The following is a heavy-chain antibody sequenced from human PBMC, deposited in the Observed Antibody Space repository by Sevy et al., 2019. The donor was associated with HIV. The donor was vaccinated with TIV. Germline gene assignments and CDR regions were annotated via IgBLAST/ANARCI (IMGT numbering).Heavy chain of an antibody. J-gene: IGHJ4*02. V-gene: IGHV1-2*02. CDR1: GYTFTGYY. CDR3: ASPYGGNGLDY. D-gene: IGHD4-17*01. CDR2: INPNSGGT. Sequence: GESLKISCKASGYTFTGYYMHWVRQAPGQGLEWMGWINPNSGGTNYAQKFQGRVTMTRDTSISTAYMELSRLRSDDTAVYYCASPYGGNGLDYWGQGTLVTVSS.